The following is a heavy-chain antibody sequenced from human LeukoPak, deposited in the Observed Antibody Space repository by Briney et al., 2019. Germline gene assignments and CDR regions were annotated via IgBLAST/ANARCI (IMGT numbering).Heavy chain of an antibody. CDR3: VRSSGWIFDN. Sequence: GGSLRLSCVTSGFTFSNYWMNWVRQAPGKGLEWVANIKADGSEKYSVDSVKGRFSISRDIPNNSVYLQMNSLRDEDTAVFYCVRSSGWIFDNWGQGILVTVSS. CDR2: IKADGSEK. D-gene: IGHD6-19*01. CDR1: GFTFSNYW. V-gene: IGHV3-7*01. J-gene: IGHJ4*02.